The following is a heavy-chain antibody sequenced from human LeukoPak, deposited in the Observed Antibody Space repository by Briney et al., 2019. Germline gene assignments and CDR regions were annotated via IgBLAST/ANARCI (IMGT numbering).Heavy chain of an antibody. D-gene: IGHD3-22*01. CDR3: ARVGPPYYYDSSGYYYRNYFDY. V-gene: IGHV4-34*01. J-gene: IGHJ4*02. CDR1: GGSFSGYY. Sequence: PSETLSLTCAVYGGSFSGYYWSWIRQPPGKGLEWIGEINHSGSTNYNPSLKSRVTISVDTSKNQFSLKLSSVTAADTAVYYCARVGPPYYYDSSGYYYRNYFDYWGQRTLVTVSS. CDR2: INHSGST.